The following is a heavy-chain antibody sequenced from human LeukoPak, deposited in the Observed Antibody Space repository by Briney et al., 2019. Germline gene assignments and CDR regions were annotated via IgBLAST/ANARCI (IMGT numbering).Heavy chain of an antibody. CDR2: IYHSGST. D-gene: IGHD3-22*01. CDR3: ARAFTMIVVVTYFDY. Sequence: SETLSLTCSVSGYSITSGYHWTWIRQPPGKGLEWIGNIYHSGSTYKNPSLKSRVTMSVDTPKNQFSLKLTSVTAADTAVYYCARAFTMIVVVTYFDYWGQGTLVTVSS. CDR1: GYSITSGYH. V-gene: IGHV4-38-2*02. J-gene: IGHJ4*02.